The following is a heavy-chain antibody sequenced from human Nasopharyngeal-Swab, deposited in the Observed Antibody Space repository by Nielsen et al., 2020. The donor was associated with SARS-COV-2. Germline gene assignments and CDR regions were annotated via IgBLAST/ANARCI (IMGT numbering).Heavy chain of an antibody. CDR3: TKRVLVPPASYFDY. J-gene: IGHJ4*02. CDR2: IYPGDCDT. V-gene: IGHV5-51*01. Sequence: GESLKISCEASGYSFTSYWIGWVRELPGKGLEWMGIIYPGDCDTRSSTSFQGQVTISADTSISTAYLQCSSLKASDTAMYYCTKRVLVPPASYFDYWGQGTLVTVSS. D-gene: IGHD3-10*01. CDR1: GYSFTSYW.